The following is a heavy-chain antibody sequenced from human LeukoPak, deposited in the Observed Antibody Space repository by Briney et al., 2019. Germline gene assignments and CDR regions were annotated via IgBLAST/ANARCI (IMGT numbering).Heavy chain of an antibody. CDR1: GFTFSSYS. CDR2: IRSSSRTI. CDR3: ARSGGYGDYVGDY. V-gene: IGHV3-48*04. D-gene: IGHD4-17*01. Sequence: GGSLRLSCAASGFTFSSYSMNWVRQAPGKGLEWVSYIRSSSRTIYYADSVKGRFTISRDHAKNSLYLQMNSLRAEDTAVYYCARSGGYGDYVGDYWGQGTLVTVSS. J-gene: IGHJ4*02.